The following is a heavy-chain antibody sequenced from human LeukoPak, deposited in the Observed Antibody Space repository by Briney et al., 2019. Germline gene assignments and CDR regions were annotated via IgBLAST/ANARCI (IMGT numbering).Heavy chain of an antibody. CDR3: ASRRITMVRGADPPWGYFDY. D-gene: IGHD3-10*01. CDR1: GGTFSSYA. Sequence: GASVKVSCKASGGTFSSYAISWVRQAPGQGLEWMGGIIPIFGTANYAQKFQGRVTITADESTSTAYMELSSLRSEDTAVYYCASRRITMVRGADPPWGYFDYWGQGTLVTVSS. V-gene: IGHV1-69*13. J-gene: IGHJ4*02. CDR2: IIPIFGTA.